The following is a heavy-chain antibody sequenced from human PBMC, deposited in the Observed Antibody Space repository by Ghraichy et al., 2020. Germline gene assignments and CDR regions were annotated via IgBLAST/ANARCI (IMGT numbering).Heavy chain of an antibody. D-gene: IGHD3-3*01. CDR3: ARDNYDFWSGYLDV. V-gene: IGHV3-53*04. CDR2: IYRGGST. Sequence: GGSLRLSCAASGFTVSSNYMSWVRQAPGKGLEWVSVIYRGGSTYYADSVKGRFTISRHNSKNTLYLQMNSLRAEDTAVYYCARDNYDFWSGYLDVWGQGTTVTVSS. J-gene: IGHJ6*02. CDR1: GFTVSSNY.